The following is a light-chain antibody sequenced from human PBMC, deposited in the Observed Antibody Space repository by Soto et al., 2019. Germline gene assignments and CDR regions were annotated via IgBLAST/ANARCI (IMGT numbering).Light chain of an antibody. CDR2: DVS. J-gene: IGLJ2*01. CDR3: CSYAGSYGVV. V-gene: IGLV2-11*01. CDR1: SSDVGGYNY. Sequence: QSALTQPRSVSGSPGQSVTISCTGTSSDVGGYNYVSWYQHHPGKAPKLMIYDVSKRPSGVPDRFSGSKSGNTASLTISGLQAEDEADYYCCSYAGSYGVVFGGGTQLTVL.